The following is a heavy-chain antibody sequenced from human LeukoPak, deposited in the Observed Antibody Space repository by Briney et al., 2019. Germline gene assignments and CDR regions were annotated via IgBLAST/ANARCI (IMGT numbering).Heavy chain of an antibody. CDR1: GFAFDEQG. J-gene: IGHJ4*02. V-gene: IGHV3-20*04. Sequence: PGGSLRLSCTASGFAFDEQGMSWVRQVPGKGLDWVSVINWSGGSTVYADPLRGLFTISRDNAKNSLYLQMDSLRAEDKDLSYCATAPITSPFYFDYWGPGTMVTVSS. D-gene: IGHD2-2*01. CDR2: INWSGGST. CDR3: ATAPITSPFYFDY.